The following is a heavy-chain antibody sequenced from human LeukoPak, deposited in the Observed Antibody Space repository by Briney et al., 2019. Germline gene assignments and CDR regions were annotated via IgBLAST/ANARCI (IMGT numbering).Heavy chain of an antibody. CDR3: ARVLDYYYDSSGLMDY. J-gene: IGHJ4*02. Sequence: GGSLRLSCAASGFTFSSYSMNWVRQAPGKGLEWVSSISSSSSYIYYADSVKGRFTISRNNAKNSLYLRMNSLRAEDTAVYYCARVLDYYYDSSGLMDYWGQGTLVTVSS. CDR2: ISSSSSYI. D-gene: IGHD3-22*01. CDR1: GFTFSSYS. V-gene: IGHV3-21*01.